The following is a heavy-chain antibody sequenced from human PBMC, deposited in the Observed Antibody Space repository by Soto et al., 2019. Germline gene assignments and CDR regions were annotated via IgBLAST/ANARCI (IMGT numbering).Heavy chain of an antibody. CDR2: ISYDGNKK. Sequence: QVQLVESGGGVVQPGRSLRLSCAASGFTFSSYSMHWVRQAPGKGLEWVALISYDGNKKYYADSVKGRFTISRDNSKDTLYLQMNSLKPEDTAVYYCARDNAIWQAGIGYFDYRGQGTLVTVSS. D-gene: IGHD6-13*01. CDR1: GFTFSSYS. V-gene: IGHV3-30-3*01. J-gene: IGHJ4*02. CDR3: ARDNAIWQAGIGYFDY.